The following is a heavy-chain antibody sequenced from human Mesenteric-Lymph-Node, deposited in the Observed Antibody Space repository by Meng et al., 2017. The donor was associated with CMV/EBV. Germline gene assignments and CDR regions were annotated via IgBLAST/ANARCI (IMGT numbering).Heavy chain of an antibody. CDR1: GFTFSSYS. J-gene: IGHJ4*02. Sequence: GESLKISCAASGFTFSSYSMNWVRQAPGKGLEWVSSISSSSSYIYYADSVKGRFTISRDNAKNSLYLQMNSLRAEDTAVYYCARDPYCGGDCYPGWGFDYWGQGTLVTVSS. D-gene: IGHD2-21*01. CDR3: ARDPYCGGDCYPGWGFDY. CDR2: ISSSSSYI. V-gene: IGHV3-21*01.